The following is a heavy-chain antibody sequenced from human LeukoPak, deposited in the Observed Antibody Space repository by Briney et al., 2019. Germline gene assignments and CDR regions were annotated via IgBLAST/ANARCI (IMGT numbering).Heavy chain of an antibody. J-gene: IGHJ6*03. CDR1: GFTFSSYW. D-gene: IGHD3-10*01. Sequence: GGPLRLSCAASGFTFSSYWMSWVRQAPGKGLEWVANIKQDGSEKYYVDSVKGRFTISRDNAKNSLYLQMNSLRAEDTAVYYCARDWTQYGSGSYGDYYYYYMDVWGKGTTVTISS. CDR3: ARDWTQYGSGSYGDYYYYYMDV. V-gene: IGHV3-7*03. CDR2: IKQDGSEK.